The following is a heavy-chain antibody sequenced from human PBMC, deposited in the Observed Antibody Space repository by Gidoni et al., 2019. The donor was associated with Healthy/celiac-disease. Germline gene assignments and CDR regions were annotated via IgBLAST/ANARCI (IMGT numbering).Heavy chain of an antibody. CDR1: GFTFSNAW. CDR2: IKSKTDGGTT. CDR3: TTKGYTHYYGMDV. V-gene: IGHV3-15*01. D-gene: IGHD3-16*02. Sequence: EVQLVESGGGLVKPGGSLRLSLAASGFTFSNAWMSWVRQAPGKGLEWVGRIKSKTDGGTTDYAAPVKGRFTISRDDSKNTLYLQMNSLKTEDTAVYYCTTKGYTHYYGMDVWGQGTTVTVSS. J-gene: IGHJ6*02.